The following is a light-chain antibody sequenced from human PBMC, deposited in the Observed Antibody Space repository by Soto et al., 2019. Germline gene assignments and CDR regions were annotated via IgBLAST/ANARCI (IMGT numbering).Light chain of an antibody. Sequence: IVLTQSPGTLSLSPGERVTLSCRASQSVRSDSLAWYQQKPGQSPRLLIYGASNRATGIPDRFSGSGSGADFTLTITRLEPEDFVVYYCQQYATSPPYTFGQGTKLEIK. CDR2: GAS. J-gene: IGKJ2*01. CDR3: QQYATSPPYT. V-gene: IGKV3-20*01. CDR1: QSVRSDS.